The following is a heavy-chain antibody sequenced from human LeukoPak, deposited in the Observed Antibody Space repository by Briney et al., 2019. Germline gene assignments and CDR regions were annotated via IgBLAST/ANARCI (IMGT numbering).Heavy chain of an antibody. CDR1: GLTFSNYR. CDR3: ARDTRTFDF. J-gene: IGHJ4*02. D-gene: IGHD1-26*01. V-gene: IGHV3-7*01. CDR2: IKQDGSEK. Sequence: GGSLRLSCAASGLTFSNYRMNWVRQAPGKGLEWVANIKQDGSEKYYVDSVKGRFTISRDNAKNSLFLQMNSLRAEDSAVYYCARDTRTFDFWGQGTLVTVSS.